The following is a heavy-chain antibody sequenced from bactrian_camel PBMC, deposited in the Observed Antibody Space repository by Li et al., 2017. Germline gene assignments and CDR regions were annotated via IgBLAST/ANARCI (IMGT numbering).Heavy chain of an antibody. V-gene: IGHV3S55*01. CDR1: GLTFDDSD. CDR3: AAGIGTGPTFKVVVGSCSFRQ. J-gene: IGHJ4*01. D-gene: IGHD1*01. Sequence: HVQLVESGGGSVQAGGSLRLACTSSGLTFDDSDMAWFRQAPGGECELVSTINSDGDLYYADSVKGRFIISKDNAKRTMYLQMNSLSADGTAVYYCAAGIGTGPTFKVVVGSCSFRQWGQGTQVTVS. CDR2: INSDGDL.